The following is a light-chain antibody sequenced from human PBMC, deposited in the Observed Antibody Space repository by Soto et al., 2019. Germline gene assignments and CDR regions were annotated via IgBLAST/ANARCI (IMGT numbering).Light chain of an antibody. CDR3: QQYNSYPFT. Sequence: DIQMTQSPSTLSASVGDRVTITCRASQSISSWLAWYQQKPGKAPKLLIYDASSLESGVPSRFSGSGSGTEFTLTISSLQPDDFATYYCQQYNSYPFTIGGGTKVDIK. V-gene: IGKV1-5*01. CDR1: QSISSW. CDR2: DAS. J-gene: IGKJ4*01.